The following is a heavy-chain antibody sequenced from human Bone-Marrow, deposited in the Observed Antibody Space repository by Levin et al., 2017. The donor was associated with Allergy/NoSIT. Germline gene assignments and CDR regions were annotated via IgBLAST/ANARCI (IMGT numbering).Heavy chain of an antibody. V-gene: IGHV3-23*01. J-gene: IGHJ4*02. Sequence: GGSLRLSCVGSGFTFSRYAMSWVRQAPGKGLEWVAHISANSDSIYYANSVKGRFTISRDNPAKTVYLHMTNLRDEDTAVYYCGKSPIFGAVIASGFDYWGQGTPLTVSA. CDR2: ISANSDSI. D-gene: IGHD3-3*01. CDR3: GKSPIFGAVIASGFDY. CDR1: GFTFSRYA.